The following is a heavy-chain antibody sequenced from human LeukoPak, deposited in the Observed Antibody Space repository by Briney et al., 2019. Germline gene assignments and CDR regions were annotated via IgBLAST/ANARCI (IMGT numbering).Heavy chain of an antibody. CDR3: AKDTLYGDYFDY. J-gene: IGHJ4*02. CDR2: ISGSGGST. D-gene: IGHD4-17*01. Sequence: GGSLRLSCAASGFTFSSYAMSWVRQAPGKGLEWVSDISGSGGSTYYADSVKGRFTISRDNSKNTLYLQMNSLRAEDTAVYYCAKDTLYGDYFDYWVQGTLVTVSS. V-gene: IGHV3-23*01. CDR1: GFTFSSYA.